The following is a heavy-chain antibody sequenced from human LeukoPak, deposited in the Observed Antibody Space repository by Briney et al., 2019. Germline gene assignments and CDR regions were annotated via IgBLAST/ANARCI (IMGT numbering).Heavy chain of an antibody. D-gene: IGHD6-19*01. CDR1: GGTFSSYA. CDR3: ARDIESSVWPYFDY. J-gene: IGHJ4*02. CDR2: IIPIFGTA. Sequence: SVKVSCKASGGTFSSYAISWVQQAAGQGLEWMGRIIPIFGTANYAQKFQGRVTITTDESTSTAYMELSSLRSEDTAVYYCARDIESSVWPYFDYWGQGTLVTVSS. V-gene: IGHV1-69*05.